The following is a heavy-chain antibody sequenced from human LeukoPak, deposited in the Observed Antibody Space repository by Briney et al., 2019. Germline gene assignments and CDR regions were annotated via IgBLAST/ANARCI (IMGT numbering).Heavy chain of an antibody. CDR2: IRFDGSNK. V-gene: IGHV3-30*02. CDR3: ARGSNWFDP. CDR1: GFIFSSYD. Sequence: GGSLRLSCAASGFIFSSYDMQWVRQAPGKGLEWVSFIRFDGSNKFYAASVKGRFTISRDNFKNTLYLQMNSLRAEDTAVYYCARGSNWFDPWGQGTLVTVSS. J-gene: IGHJ5*02.